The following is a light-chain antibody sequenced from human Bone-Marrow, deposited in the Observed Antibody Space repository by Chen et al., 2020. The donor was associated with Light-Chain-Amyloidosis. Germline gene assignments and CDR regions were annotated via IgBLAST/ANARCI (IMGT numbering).Light chain of an antibody. CDR3: QSADSSGTYEVI. J-gene: IGLJ2*01. CDR1: DLPTKY. V-gene: IGLV3-25*03. Sequence: SYELTQPPSVSVSPGQTARITCSGDDLPTKYAYWYQQKPGQAPVLVIHRDNERPSGISERFSGSSSETTDTLTISGVQAEDEADYHCQSADSSGTYEVIFGGGTKLTVL. CDR2: RDN.